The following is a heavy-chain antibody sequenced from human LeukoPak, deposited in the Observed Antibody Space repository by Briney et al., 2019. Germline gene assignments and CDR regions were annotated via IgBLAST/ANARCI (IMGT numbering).Heavy chain of an antibody. D-gene: IGHD6-13*01. V-gene: IGHV3-7*01. CDR2: IKQDGSEK. CDR3: ASWVSSYYYYYYMDV. J-gene: IGHJ6*03. Sequence: PGGSLRLSCAASGLTFSSYWMSWVRQAPGKGLEWVANIKQDGSEKYYVDSVKGRFTISRDNAKNSLYLQMNSLRAEDTAVYYCASWVSSYYYYYYMDVWGKGTTVTVSS. CDR1: GLTFSSYW.